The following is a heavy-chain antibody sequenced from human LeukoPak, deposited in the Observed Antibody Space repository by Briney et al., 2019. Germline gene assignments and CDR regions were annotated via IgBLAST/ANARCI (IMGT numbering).Heavy chain of an antibody. CDR1: GGSISSSNW. V-gene: IGHV4-4*02. CDR2: IYHSGST. D-gene: IGHD4-11*01. Sequence: SETLSLTCAVSGGSISSSNWWSWVRQPPGKGLEWIGEIYHSGSTNYNPSLKSRVTISVDKSKNQFSLKLSSVTAADTAVYYCASYRNGRPYYYYGMDVWGQGTTVTVSS. J-gene: IGHJ6*02. CDR3: ASYRNGRPYYYYGMDV.